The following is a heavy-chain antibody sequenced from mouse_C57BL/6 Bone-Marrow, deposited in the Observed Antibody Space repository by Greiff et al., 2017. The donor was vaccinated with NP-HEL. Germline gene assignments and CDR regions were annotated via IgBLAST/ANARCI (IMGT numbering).Heavy chain of an antibody. CDR1: GYTFTSYW. D-gene: IGHD1-1*01. CDR3: AMIFITTVVSPSYFDY. V-gene: IGHV1-53*01. CDR2: INPSNGGT. J-gene: IGHJ2*01. Sequence: VQLQQPGTELVKPGASVKLSCKASGYTFTSYWMHWVKQRPGQGLEWIGNINPSNGGTNYNEKFKSKATLTVDKSSSTAYMQLSSLTSEDSAVYYCAMIFITTVVSPSYFDYWGQGTTLTVSS.